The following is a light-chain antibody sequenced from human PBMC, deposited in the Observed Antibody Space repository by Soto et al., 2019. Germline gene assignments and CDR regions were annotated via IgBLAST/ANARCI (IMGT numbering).Light chain of an antibody. V-gene: IGLV3-21*02. Sequence: SYELTQPPSVSVAPGQTARITCRVNNIGGKSLHWYQQKPGQAPVLVVYDDGDRPSGIPERFSGSNSGNTATLTISRVEAGDEADYYCQVWDNNYDHYVFGTGTKV. CDR3: QVWDNNYDHYV. CDR2: DDG. J-gene: IGLJ1*01. CDR1: NIGGKS.